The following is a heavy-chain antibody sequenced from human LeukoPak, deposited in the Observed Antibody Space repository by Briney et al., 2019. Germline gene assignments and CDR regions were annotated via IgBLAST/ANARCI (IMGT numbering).Heavy chain of an antibody. CDR1: GFTFSSYS. V-gene: IGHV3-21*01. D-gene: IGHD3-16*02. J-gene: IGHJ4*02. CDR2: ISSSSSYI. CDR3: ARVVVQGDYVWGSYRESYYFDY. Sequence: PGGSLRLSCAASGFTFSSYSMNWVRQAPGKGLEWVSSISSSSSYIYYADSVKGRFTISRDNAKNSLYLQMNSLRAEDTAVYYCARVVVQGDYVWGSYRESYYFDYWGQGTLVTVSS.